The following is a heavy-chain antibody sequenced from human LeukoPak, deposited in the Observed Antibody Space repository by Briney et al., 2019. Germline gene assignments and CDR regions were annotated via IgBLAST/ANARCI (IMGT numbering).Heavy chain of an antibody. CDR3: ARSQKSVRAFDI. J-gene: IGHJ3*02. CDR1: GFTFSSYS. CDR2: ISSSSSYI. Sequence: GGSLRLSCAASGFTFSSYSMNWVRQAPGKGLEWVSSISSSSSYIYYADSVKGRFTISRDNAKNSLYLQMNSLRAEDTAVYYCARSQKSVRAFDIWGQGTMVTVSS. V-gene: IGHV3-21*01.